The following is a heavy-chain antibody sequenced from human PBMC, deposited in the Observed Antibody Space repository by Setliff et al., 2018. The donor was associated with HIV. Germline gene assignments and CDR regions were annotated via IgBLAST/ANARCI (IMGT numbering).Heavy chain of an antibody. CDR2: TKEDGSQT. J-gene: IGHJ3*02. D-gene: IGHD3-22*01. Sequence: GGSLRLSCTASGFSFGTYWMTWVRQAPGKGLEWVANTKEDGSQTQYVDSVKGRFTISRDNVKNSLYLQMNSLKTEDTALYYCTKDTTAGSYDSSGYYYGAYAFDIWGQGTMVTVSS. CDR3: TKDTTAGSYDSSGYYYGAYAFDI. CDR1: GFSFGTYW. V-gene: IGHV3-7*03.